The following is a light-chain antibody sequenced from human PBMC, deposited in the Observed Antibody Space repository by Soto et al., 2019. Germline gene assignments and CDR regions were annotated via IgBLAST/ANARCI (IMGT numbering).Light chain of an antibody. Sequence: EILMTQSPATLSVSPGERATLSCRASQSVDSNLAWYQQKPGQAPRLLIYGASTRATGISARFSGSGSGTEFTLTISSLQSKDFGVYYCQQYNNWWTFGQGTKVEI. CDR2: GAS. V-gene: IGKV3-15*01. J-gene: IGKJ1*01. CDR3: QQYNNWWT. CDR1: QSVDSN.